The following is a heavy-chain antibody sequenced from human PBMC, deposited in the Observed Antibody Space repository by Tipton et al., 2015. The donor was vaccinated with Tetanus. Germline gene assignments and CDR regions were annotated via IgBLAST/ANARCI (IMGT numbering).Heavy chain of an antibody. J-gene: IGHJ6*04. CDR3: AKEALGVLNL. V-gene: IGHV3-23*01. Sequence: GSLRLSCAASGFTFKSYTMNWVRQAPGNGLEWVAAIGGSRLTPYYADSVKGRFTISRDNSKNTLSLQLNSLRADDTAIYYCAKEALGVLNLWGKGTTVIVSS. CDR2: IGGSRLTP. D-gene: IGHD1-14*01. CDR1: GFTFKSYT.